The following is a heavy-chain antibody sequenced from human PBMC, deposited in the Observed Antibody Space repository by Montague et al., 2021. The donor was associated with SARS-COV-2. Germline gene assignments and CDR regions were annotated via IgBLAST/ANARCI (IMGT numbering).Heavy chain of an antibody. Sequence: SETLSLTCAVYGGSFSGYYWSWIRQPPGKGLEWIGGINHSGSTNYNPSLKSRVTISVDTSKNQFSLKLSSVTAADTAVYYCTREGYQVLWSDYYYYGMDVWGRGTTVTVSS. CDR3: TREGYQVLWSDYYYYGMDV. CDR1: GGSFSGYY. V-gene: IGHV4-34*01. CDR2: INHSGST. J-gene: IGHJ6*02. D-gene: IGHD2-2*01.